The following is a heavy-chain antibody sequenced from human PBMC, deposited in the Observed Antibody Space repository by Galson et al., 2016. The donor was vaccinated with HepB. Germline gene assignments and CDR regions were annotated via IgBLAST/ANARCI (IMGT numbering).Heavy chain of an antibody. CDR2: LSPSGTST. CDR1: GFTFSSYG. V-gene: IGHV3-23*01. D-gene: IGHD5-24*01. J-gene: IGHJ3*01. Sequence: SLRLSCASSGFTFSSYGMSWVRQAPGKGLEWVSGLSPSGTSTHYADSVKGRFSISRDNSKTTLYLQMNSLRVEDTALYYCARDQRWLQLGKDAFDLWGQGTFVTVSS. CDR3: ARDQRWLQLGKDAFDL.